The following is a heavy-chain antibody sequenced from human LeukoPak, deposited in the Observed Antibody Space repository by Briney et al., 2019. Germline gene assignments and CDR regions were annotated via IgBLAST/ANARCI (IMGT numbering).Heavy chain of an antibody. CDR3: ARERLGYCSGGSCSSYYYYYYMDV. CDR1: GYTLTGYY. J-gene: IGHJ6*03. Sequence: ASVKVSCKASGYTLTGYYMHWVRQAPGQGLEWMGWINPNSGGTNYAQKFQGRVTMTRDTSISTAYMELSRLRSDDTAVYYCARERLGYCSGGSCSSYYYYYYMDVWGKGTTVTVSS. V-gene: IGHV1-2*02. D-gene: IGHD2-15*01. CDR2: INPNSGGT.